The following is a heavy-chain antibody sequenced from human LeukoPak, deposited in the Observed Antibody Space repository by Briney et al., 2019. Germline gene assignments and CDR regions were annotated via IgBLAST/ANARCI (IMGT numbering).Heavy chain of an antibody. J-gene: IGHJ4*02. CDR3: ARSAVTTYY. Sequence: PGGSLRLSCAASGFTVSSYWMSWVRQAPGKGLEWVANIKQDGSEKYYVDSVKGRFTISRDNAKNSLYLQMNSLRAEDTAVYYCARSAVTTYYWGQGTLVTVSS. V-gene: IGHV3-7*01. CDR2: IKQDGSEK. CDR1: GFTVSSYW. D-gene: IGHD4-17*01.